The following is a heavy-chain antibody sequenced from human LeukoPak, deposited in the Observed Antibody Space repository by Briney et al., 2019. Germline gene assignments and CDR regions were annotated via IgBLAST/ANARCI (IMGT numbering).Heavy chain of an antibody. CDR1: GRIFNNHW. J-gene: IGHJ6*03. V-gene: IGHV3-74*01. Sequence: GGSLRLSCAASGRIFNNHWMHWVRQAPGKGLVWVARINKDGRSTTYADSVKGRFTISRDNAKNTLSLQMNSLRAEDTALYYCVRDVRGIGQDYYYMDVWGKGTTVTVSS. CDR3: VRDVRGIGQDYYYMDV. D-gene: IGHD3/OR15-3a*01. CDR2: INKDGRST.